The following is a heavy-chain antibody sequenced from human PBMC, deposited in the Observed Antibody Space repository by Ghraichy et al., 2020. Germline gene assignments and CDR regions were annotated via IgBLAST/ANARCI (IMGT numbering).Heavy chain of an antibody. J-gene: IGHJ6*02. CDR2: IYPSGIT. CDR1: GGSISGGGNS. V-gene: IGHV4-30-2*06. CDR3: ARDTISGFAMDV. Sequence: SETLSLTCAVSGGSISGGGNSWSWIRQSQGKGLEWIGYIYPSGITNYNPSLNNRVTMSIDTSKNHFSLKLTSVTAADTAVYYCARDTISGFAMDVWGQGTTVTDSS. D-gene: IGHD3-22*01.